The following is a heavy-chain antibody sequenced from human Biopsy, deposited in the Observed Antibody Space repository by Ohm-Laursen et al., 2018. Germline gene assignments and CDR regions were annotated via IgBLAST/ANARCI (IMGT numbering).Heavy chain of an antibody. J-gene: IGHJ6*02. CDR1: GESFNGYY. CDR3: VRGVDYYDPYHYYALDV. D-gene: IGHD3-22*01. CDR2: INHSGRT. Sequence: SETLSLTCAVYGESFNGYYRSWIRQTPGKGLEWIGEINHSGRTNYNPSLKSRVTISVDTSKNQFSLKVRSVTAADTAVYYCVRGVDYYDPYHYYALDVWGQGTTVTVSS. V-gene: IGHV4-34*01.